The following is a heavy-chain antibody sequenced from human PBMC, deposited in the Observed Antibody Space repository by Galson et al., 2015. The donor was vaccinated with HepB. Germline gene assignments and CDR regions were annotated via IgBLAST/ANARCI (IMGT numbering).Heavy chain of an antibody. J-gene: IGHJ6*02. D-gene: IGHD2-2*01. V-gene: IGHV3-48*01. CDR1: GFTFSSYS. CDR2: ISSSSSTI. CDR3: ARDQDVVVPAATYYYYYGMDV. Sequence: SLRLSCAASGFTFSSYSMNWVRQAPGKGLEWVSYISSSSSTIYYADSVKGRFTISRDNAKNSLYLQMNSLRAEDTAVYYCARDQDVVVPAATYYYYYGMDVWGQGTTVTVSS.